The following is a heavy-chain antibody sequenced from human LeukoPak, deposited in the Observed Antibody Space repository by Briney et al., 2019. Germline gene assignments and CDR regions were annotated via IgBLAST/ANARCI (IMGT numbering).Heavy chain of an antibody. Sequence: LSGGSLRLSCAASGFTFSSYAMSWVRQAPGKGLEWVSAISGSGGSTYYADSVKGRFTISRDNSKNTLYLQMNSLRAEDTAVYYCQVVAATWDRFDPWGQGTLVTVSS. V-gene: IGHV3-23*01. D-gene: IGHD2-15*01. J-gene: IGHJ5*02. CDR3: QVVAATWDRFDP. CDR2: ISGSGGST. CDR1: GFTFSSYA.